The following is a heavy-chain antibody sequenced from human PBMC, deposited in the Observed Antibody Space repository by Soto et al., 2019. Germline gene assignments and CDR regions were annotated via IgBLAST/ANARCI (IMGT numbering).Heavy chain of an antibody. V-gene: IGHV3-21*01. CDR1: GFTFSSYS. CDR3: AGDHGLSSYAFDI. Sequence: GGSLRLSCAASGFTFSSYSMNWVRQAPGKGLEWVSSISSSSSYIYYADSVKGRFTISRDNAKNSLYLQMNSLRAEDTAVYYCAGDHGLSSYAFDIWGQATMVTVSS. CDR2: ISSSSSYI. J-gene: IGHJ3*02. D-gene: IGHD2-15*01.